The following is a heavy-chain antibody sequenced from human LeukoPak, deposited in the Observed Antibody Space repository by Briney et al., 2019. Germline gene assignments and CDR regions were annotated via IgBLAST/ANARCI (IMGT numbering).Heavy chain of an antibody. CDR1: GDFITAYY. Sequence: SETLSLTCTVSGDFITAYYWSWIRQPPGKGLEWIGYVYYTGSTEYNFSLRSRVTVSLDMSKHQFSLNLPSVTAADTAVYYCATNTGTVFDYWGQGALVTVSS. D-gene: IGHD7-27*01. J-gene: IGHJ4*02. V-gene: IGHV4-59*03. CDR3: ATNTGTVFDY. CDR2: VYYTGST.